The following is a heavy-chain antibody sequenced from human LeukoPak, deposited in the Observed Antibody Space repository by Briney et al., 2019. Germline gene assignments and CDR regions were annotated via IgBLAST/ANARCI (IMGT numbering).Heavy chain of an antibody. D-gene: IGHD6-13*01. Sequence: SETLSLTCTISGDSISSYYWSWIRQPPGKGLEWIGYIYYSGSTNYNPSLKSRVTISVDTSKNQFSLKLSSVTAADTAVYYCARDRWEAAAGQPNWFDPWGQGTLVTVSS. V-gene: IGHV4-59*01. CDR3: ARDRWEAAAGQPNWFDP. CDR1: GDSISSYY. J-gene: IGHJ5*02. CDR2: IYYSGST.